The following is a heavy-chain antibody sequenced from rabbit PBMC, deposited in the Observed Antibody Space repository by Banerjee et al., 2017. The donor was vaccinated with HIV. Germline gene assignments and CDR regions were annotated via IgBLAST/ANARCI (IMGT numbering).Heavy chain of an antibody. J-gene: IGHJ4*01. V-gene: IGHV1S45*01. CDR2: IYTGSGST. CDR3: ASHSSGSYYNL. Sequence: QAPLEESGGVLVKPEGSPTLTCKASGFVLSSYYHMCWVRQAPGKGLEWIGCIYTGSGSTYYASWAKGRFTISKTSSPTVTLQMPSLTAADTATYFCASHSSGSYYNLWGQGTLVTVS. CDR1: GFVLSSYYH. D-gene: IGHD1-1*01.